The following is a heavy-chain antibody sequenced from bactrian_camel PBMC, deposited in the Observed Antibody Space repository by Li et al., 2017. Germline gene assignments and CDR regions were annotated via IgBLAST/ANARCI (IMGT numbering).Heavy chain of an antibody. CDR2: ISSDGTT. D-gene: IGHD6*01. CDR1: GSIFSMCA. Sequence: VQLVESGGGSVQAGGSLKLSCVVPGSIFSMCAMGWYKQAPGKQPLERELIASISSDGTTTYTDSVKGRVTISQDYAKNTMYLQMNNLKTEDTAVYYCAPAGRSYVDINCRARLGQGTQVTV. J-gene: IGHJ4*01. V-gene: IGHV3S53*01.